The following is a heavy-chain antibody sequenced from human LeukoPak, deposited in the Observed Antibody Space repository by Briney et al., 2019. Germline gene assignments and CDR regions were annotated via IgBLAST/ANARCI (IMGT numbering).Heavy chain of an antibody. CDR1: GFTFSTYG. CDR2: IWYDGSNK. D-gene: IGHD2-2*01. J-gene: IGHJ6*02. Sequence: PGRSLRLSCAASGFTFSTYGMHWVRQAPGKGPEWVAVIWYDGSNKYYADSVKGRFTISRDNSKNTLYLQMNSLRAEDTAVYYCARDRVWYCSSTSCNGMDVWGQGTTVTVSS. V-gene: IGHV3-30*19. CDR3: ARDRVWYCSSTSCNGMDV.